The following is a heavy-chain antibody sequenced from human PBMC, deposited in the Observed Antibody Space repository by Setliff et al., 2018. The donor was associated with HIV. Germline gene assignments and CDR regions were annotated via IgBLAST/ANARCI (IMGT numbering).Heavy chain of an antibody. CDR3: AKVAGYGDYEEYDS. J-gene: IGHJ4*02. CDR2: VSQGGST. V-gene: IGHV4-39*01. D-gene: IGHD4-17*01. CDR1: GVSINRTDHY. Sequence: SETLSLTCSVSGVSINRTDHYWGWIRQSPGKRLEWIGSVSQGGSTYYNPSLKSRITISVDRSKNLFSLKLISVTAADQGVYYCAKVAGYGDYEEYDSWGQGILVTVSS.